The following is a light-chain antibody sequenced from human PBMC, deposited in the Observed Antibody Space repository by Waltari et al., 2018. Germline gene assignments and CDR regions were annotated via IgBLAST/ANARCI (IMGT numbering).Light chain of an antibody. CDR3: ATWDDSLKGWV. CDR2: SDH. Sequence: QSVLTQPPSASGTPGQSVTMSCSGSSSNIGKNSVNWYQQVPGTAPKLLIYSDHQRPSGVPARFFGSKSDTSASLVISGLQSDDEADYYCATWDDSLKGWVFGGGTKLTVL. V-gene: IGLV1-44*01. J-gene: IGLJ3*02. CDR1: SSNIGKNS.